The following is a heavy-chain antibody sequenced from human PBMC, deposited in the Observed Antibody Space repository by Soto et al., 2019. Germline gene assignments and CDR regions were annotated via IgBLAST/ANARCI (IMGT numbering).Heavy chain of an antibody. D-gene: IGHD5-12*01. CDR1: GDSVSSNTAS. Sequence: SQTLSLTCAISGDSVSSNTASWTLIMHSPSRGLEWLGRTYFRSKWYNDYAVSVKSRIIINPDTSNNQFSLQLNSVTPEDTAVYFCAKGDNLGPKTGYAFDPWGQGIMVTVSS. J-gene: IGHJ5*02. V-gene: IGHV6-1*01. CDR3: AKGDNLGPKTGYAFDP. CDR2: TYFRSKWYN.